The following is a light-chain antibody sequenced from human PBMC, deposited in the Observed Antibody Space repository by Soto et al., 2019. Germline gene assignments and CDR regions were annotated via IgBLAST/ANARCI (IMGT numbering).Light chain of an antibody. CDR1: TSVSSY. CDR3: QQRSNWHAIT. CDR2: DAS. Sequence: EILLTQCPATLYLSPWDRATLSWGASTSVSSYLAWYQQKPGQAPRLLIYDASNMATGLPARFSGSGSSTDFTLTVSSIVTEDFADYYYQQRSNWHAITFGQGTRVEIK. V-gene: IGKV3-11*01. J-gene: IGKJ5*01.